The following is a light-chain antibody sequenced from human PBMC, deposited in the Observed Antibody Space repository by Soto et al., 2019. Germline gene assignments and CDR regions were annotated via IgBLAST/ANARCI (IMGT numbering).Light chain of an antibody. Sequence: QSVLTQPPSASGTPGQRVTISCSGSSSNIGSKTVNWYQQLPGTAPKLLIYSNYQRPSGVPDRLSGSKSGTSASLAISGLQSEDEADYYCAAWDASLNGYVFGNGTKVTVL. V-gene: IGLV1-44*01. J-gene: IGLJ1*01. CDR3: AAWDASLNGYV. CDR2: SNY. CDR1: SSNIGSKT.